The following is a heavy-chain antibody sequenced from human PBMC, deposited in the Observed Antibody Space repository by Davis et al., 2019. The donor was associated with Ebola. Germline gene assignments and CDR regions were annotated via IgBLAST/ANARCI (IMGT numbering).Heavy chain of an antibody. J-gene: IGHJ5*02. CDR1: GGTFSSYA. CDR2: ISAYNGNT. Sequence: SVKVSCKASGGTFSSYAISWVRQAPGQGLEWMGWISAYNGNTNYAQKFQDRVTITADESTSTAYMELSSLRSEDTAVYYCARDLGGIAPFNWFDPWGQGTLVTVSS. V-gene: IGHV1-69*13. D-gene: IGHD6-13*01. CDR3: ARDLGGIAPFNWFDP.